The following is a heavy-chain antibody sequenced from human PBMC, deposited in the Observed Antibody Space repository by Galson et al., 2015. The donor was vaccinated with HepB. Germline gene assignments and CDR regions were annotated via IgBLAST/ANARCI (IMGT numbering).Heavy chain of an antibody. CDR3: ARDRTITVRTTTRIFDY. Sequence: SVKVSCKASGYTFTSYAMNWVRQAPGQGLEWMGWINTNTGNPTYAQGFTGRFVFSLDTSVSTAYLQISSLKAEDTAVYYCARDRTITVRTTTRIFDYWGQGTLVTVSS. CDR1: GYTFTSYA. D-gene: IGHD4-17*01. CDR2: INTNTGNP. V-gene: IGHV7-4-1*02. J-gene: IGHJ4*02.